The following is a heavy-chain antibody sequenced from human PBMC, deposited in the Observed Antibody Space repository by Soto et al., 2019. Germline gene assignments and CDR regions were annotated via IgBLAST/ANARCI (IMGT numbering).Heavy chain of an antibody. CDR1: GFTFDDYG. V-gene: IGHV3-23*01. CDR2: ISGSGGST. J-gene: IGHJ4*02. D-gene: IGHD5-12*01. Sequence: GGSLRLSCAASGFTFDDYGMSWVRQAPGKGLEWVSAISGSGGSTYYADSVKGRFTISRDNSKNTLYLQMNSLRAEDTAVYYCAKDDEYSGYDSNFDYWGQGTLVTVSS. CDR3: AKDDEYSGYDSNFDY.